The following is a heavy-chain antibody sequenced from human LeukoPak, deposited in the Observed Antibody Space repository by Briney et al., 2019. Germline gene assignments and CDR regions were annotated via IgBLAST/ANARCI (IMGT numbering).Heavy chain of an antibody. CDR1: GFIFSDYY. J-gene: IGHJ4*02. CDR2: ISGSSSMI. CDR3: ARVSNTYYFDF. V-gene: IGHV3-11*01. Sequence: PGGSLRLSCTASGFIFSDYYIAWIRQAPGKGLEWVSFISGSSSMIFYADSVKGRFTISRDNAKDSVYLQMNSPRDEDTAMYYCARVSNTYYFDFWGQRALVTVSS.